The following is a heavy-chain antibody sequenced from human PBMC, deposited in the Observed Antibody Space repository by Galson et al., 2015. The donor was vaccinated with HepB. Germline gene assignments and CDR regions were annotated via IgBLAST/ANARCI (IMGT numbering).Heavy chain of an antibody. D-gene: IGHD1-26*01. CDR3: ARDWGGSYVGYYYYYMDV. CDR1: GGTFSSYA. CDR2: IIPIFGTA. J-gene: IGHJ6*03. V-gene: IGHV1-69*13. Sequence: SVKVSCKASGGTFSSYAISWVRQAPGQGLEWMGGIIPIFGTANYAQKFQGRVTITADESTSTAYMELSSLRSEDTAVYYCARDWGGSYVGYYYYYMDVWGKGTTVTVSS.